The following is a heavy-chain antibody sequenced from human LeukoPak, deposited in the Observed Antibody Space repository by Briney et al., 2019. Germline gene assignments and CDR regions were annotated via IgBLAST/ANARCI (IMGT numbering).Heavy chain of an antibody. CDR1: GFTCTSSA. CDR2: IVVGSGNT. V-gene: IGHV1-58*02. Sequence: SVEVSCKASGFTCTSSAMQWVRQARGQRLEWIGWIVVGSGNTNYAQKFQERVTITRDMSTSTAYMELSSLRSEDTAVYYCAAVHLGTLGDYWGQGTLVTVSS. CDR3: AAVHLGTLGDY. D-gene: IGHD7-27*01. J-gene: IGHJ4*02.